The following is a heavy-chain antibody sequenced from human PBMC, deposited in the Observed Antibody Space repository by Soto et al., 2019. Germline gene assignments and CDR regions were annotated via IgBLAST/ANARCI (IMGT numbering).Heavy chain of an antibody. CDR3: VKDKHCTGGSCYLCDY. CDR2: ISSNGGST. CDR1: GFTFSSYA. J-gene: IGHJ4*02. Sequence: PGGSLRLSGSASGFTFSSYAMHWVRQAPGKGLEYVSAISSNGGSTYYADSVKGRFTISRDNSKNTLYLQMSSLRAEDTAVYYCVKDKHCTGGSCYLCDYWGQGPLVTVAS. V-gene: IGHV3-64D*06. D-gene: IGHD2-15*01.